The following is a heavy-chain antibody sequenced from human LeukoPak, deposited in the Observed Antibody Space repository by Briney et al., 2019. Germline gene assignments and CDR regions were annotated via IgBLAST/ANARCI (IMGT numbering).Heavy chain of an antibody. J-gene: IGHJ5*02. CDR2: IYYTGRT. CDR3: AREPGFDSSGYLNWFDP. CDR1: GGSISSSGHS. D-gene: IGHD3-22*01. V-gene: IGHV4-39*02. Sequence: SETLSLTCTASGGSISSSGHSWARIRQPPGKTLEWTGSIYYTGRTYYSPSLDSRVTMSVDTSRNQFSLKLSSVTAADTAVYYCAREPGFDSSGYLNWFDPWGQGTLVTVSS.